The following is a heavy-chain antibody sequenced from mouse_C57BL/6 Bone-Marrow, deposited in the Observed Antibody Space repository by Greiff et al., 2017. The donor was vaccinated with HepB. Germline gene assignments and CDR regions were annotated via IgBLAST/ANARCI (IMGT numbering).Heavy chain of an antibody. V-gene: IGHV5-15*01. CDR3: ARVSNYAIDY. CDR1: GFTFSDYG. J-gene: IGHJ4*01. CDR2: ISNLAYSI. Sequence: EVMLVESGGGLVQPGGSLKLSCAASGFTFSDYGMAWVRQAPRKGPEWVAFISNLAYSIYYADTVTGRFTISRENAKNTLYLEMSSLRSEDTAMYYCARVSNYAIDYWGQGTSVTVSS.